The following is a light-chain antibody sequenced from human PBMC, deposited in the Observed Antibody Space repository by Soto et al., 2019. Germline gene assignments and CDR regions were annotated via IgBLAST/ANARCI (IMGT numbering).Light chain of an antibody. CDR2: AVT. CDR3: SSYTSSNTQV. V-gene: IGLV2-14*01. CDR1: SSDVGGYNY. Sequence: SALTQPASVSGSPGQSITISCTGTSSDVGGYNYVSWYQQHPGKAPKLIIYAVTNRPSGVSYRFSGSKSGNTASLTISGLQADDEADYYCSSYTSSNTQVFGGGTKLPVL. J-gene: IGLJ3*02.